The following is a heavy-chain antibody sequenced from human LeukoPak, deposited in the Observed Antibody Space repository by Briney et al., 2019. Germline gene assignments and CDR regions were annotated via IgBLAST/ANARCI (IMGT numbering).Heavy chain of an antibody. CDR3: AKGGTVPWTGFDS. CDR1: GFTFSTYA. V-gene: IGHV3-23*01. J-gene: IGHJ4*02. Sequence: GGSLRLSCAASGFTFSTYAINRVRQAPGKGLEWVSGISAGGGTTYYADSVKGRSTISRDNSKSTLYLHVNSLRVEDTAVYYCAKGGTVPWTGFDSWGQGTLVTVSS. D-gene: IGHD1-14*01. CDR2: ISAGGGTT.